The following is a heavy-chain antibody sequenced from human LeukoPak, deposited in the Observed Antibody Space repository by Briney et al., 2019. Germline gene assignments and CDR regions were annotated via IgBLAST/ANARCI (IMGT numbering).Heavy chain of an antibody. V-gene: IGHV3-13*01. D-gene: IGHD6-13*01. Sequence: GGSLRLSCAASGFTFSSYDMHWVRQATGKGLEWVSAVGTAGDTYCPGSVKGRFTISRENAKNSLYLQMNSLRAGDTAVYYCAREHSSSWSTTLYGMDVWGQGTTVTVSS. J-gene: IGHJ6*02. CDR2: VGTAGDT. CDR1: GFTFSSYD. CDR3: AREHSSSWSTTLYGMDV.